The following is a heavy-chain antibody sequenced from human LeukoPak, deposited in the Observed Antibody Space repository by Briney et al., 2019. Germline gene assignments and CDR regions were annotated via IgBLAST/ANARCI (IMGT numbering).Heavy chain of an antibody. CDR3: ARHLRTSTYRDLDY. J-gene: IGHJ4*02. CDR1: GYSFSDNW. CDR2: INPHDSTT. D-gene: IGHD1-14*01. Sequence: GESLKISCQASGYSFSDNWIGWVRQRPGKGLRWMGIINPHDSTTKYSPSFQGQVTISIDKSINTAYLQWSSLTASDTAIYYCARHLRTSTYRDLDYWGQGTLVTVSS. V-gene: IGHV5-51*01.